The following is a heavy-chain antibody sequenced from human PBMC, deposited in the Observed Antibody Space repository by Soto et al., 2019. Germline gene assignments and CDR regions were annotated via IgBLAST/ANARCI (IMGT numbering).Heavy chain of an antibody. CDR2: INSGNGNT. CDR1: GYTFTKYA. V-gene: IGHV1-3*01. J-gene: IGHJ4*02. Sequence: ASVKVSCKTSGYTFTKYAIHWVRQAPAQSLEWMGWINSGNGNTKYSQKFQGRVTITRDTSASTAYMELSSLRSEDTAVYYCARDPAVAGMGYSDYWGQGTLVTVSS. CDR3: ARDPAVAGMGYSDY. D-gene: IGHD6-19*01.